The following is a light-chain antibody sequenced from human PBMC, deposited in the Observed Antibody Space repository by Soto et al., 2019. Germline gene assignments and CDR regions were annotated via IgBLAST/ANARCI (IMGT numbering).Light chain of an antibody. Sequence: EIVLTQSPGTLSLSPGERATLSCRASQSVSNSYLAWYQQKSGQAPRLLIYGASSRATGISDRFSGSGSGTDFTLTISRLEPEDFAVYYCQQYGSSPRTFGQGTKVEIK. CDR3: QQYGSSPRT. V-gene: IGKV3-20*01. CDR2: GAS. CDR1: QSVSNSY. J-gene: IGKJ1*01.